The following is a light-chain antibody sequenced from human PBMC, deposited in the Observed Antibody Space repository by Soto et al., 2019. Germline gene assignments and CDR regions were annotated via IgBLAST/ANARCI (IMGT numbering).Light chain of an antibody. Sequence: QSVLTQPPSASGSPGRSVTISCTGTSSDVGGYNYVSWYQQHPGKAPKLMIFEVNKRPSGVPDRFSGSKSGNTASLTVSGLQTEDEADYYCTSFAGINNFVVFGGGTKLTVL. J-gene: IGLJ2*01. CDR3: TSFAGINNFVV. CDR2: EVN. CDR1: SSDVGGYNY. V-gene: IGLV2-8*01.